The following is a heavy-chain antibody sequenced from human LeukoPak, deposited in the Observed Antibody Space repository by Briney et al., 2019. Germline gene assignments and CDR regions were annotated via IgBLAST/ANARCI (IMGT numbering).Heavy chain of an antibody. Sequence: SQTLSLTCAISGDSVSSNSAAWNWIRQSPSRGLEWLGRTYYRSKWYNDYAVSVKSRITINPDTSKNQFSLQLNSVTPEDTAVYYCARSSSYYYDSSGNFDYWGQGTLVTVSS. V-gene: IGHV6-1*01. CDR1: GDSVSSNSAA. CDR3: ARSSSYYYDSSGNFDY. D-gene: IGHD3-22*01. CDR2: TYYRSKWYN. J-gene: IGHJ4*02.